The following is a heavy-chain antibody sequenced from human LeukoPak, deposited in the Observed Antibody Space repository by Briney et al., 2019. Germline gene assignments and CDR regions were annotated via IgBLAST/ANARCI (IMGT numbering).Heavy chain of an antibody. CDR1: GGSISSYY. D-gene: IGHD3-10*01. V-gene: IGHV4-59*12. CDR2: IYYSGST. CDR3: ATDLDYYGSGSFFDY. Sequence: PSETLSLTCTVSGGSISSYYWSWIRQPPGKGLEWIGYIYYSGSTNYNPSLKSRVTISVDTSKNQFSLKLSSVTAADTAVYYCATDLDYYGSGSFFDYWGQGTLVTVSS. J-gene: IGHJ4*02.